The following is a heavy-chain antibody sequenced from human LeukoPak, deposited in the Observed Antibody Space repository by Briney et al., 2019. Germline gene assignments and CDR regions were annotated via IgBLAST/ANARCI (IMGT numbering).Heavy chain of an antibody. Sequence: GGSLRLSCAASGFTVSSNYMSWVRQAPGKGLEWVSGISGSGGSTHYADSVKGRFTISRDNSKNTLYLQMNSLRAEDTAVYYCAKMPVSYSSGWSNFDYWGQGNLVTVSS. CDR3: AKMPVSYSSGWSNFDY. J-gene: IGHJ4*02. CDR1: GFTVSSNY. V-gene: IGHV3-23*01. CDR2: ISGSGGST. D-gene: IGHD6-19*01.